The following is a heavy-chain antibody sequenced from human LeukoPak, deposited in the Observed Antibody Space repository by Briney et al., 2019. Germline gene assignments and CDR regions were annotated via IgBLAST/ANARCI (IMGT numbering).Heavy chain of an antibody. V-gene: IGHV4-39*01. J-gene: IGHJ6*03. CDR3: ARQSVGRDYYYYYMDV. CDR2: IYYSGST. CDR1: GGSISSSSYY. Sequence: SETLSLTCTVSGGSISSSSYYWGWIRQPPGKGLEWIGSIYYSGSTYYNPSLKSRVTISVDTSKNQFSLKLSYVTAADTAVYYCARQSVGRDYYYYYMDVWGKGTTVTVSS.